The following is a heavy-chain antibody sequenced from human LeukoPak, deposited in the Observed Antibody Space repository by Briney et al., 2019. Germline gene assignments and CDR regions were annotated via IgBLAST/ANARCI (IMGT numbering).Heavy chain of an antibody. V-gene: IGHV3-21*01. D-gene: IGHD6-13*01. CDR1: GFTFSSYS. Sequence: GGSLRLSCAASGFTFSSYSMNWVRQAPGKGLEWVSSISSSSSHVYYADSVKGRFTISRDNAKNSLYLQMNSLRAEDTAVYYCARDLSSSWSATYGMDVWGQGTTVTVSS. CDR3: ARDLSSSWSATYGMDV. CDR2: ISSSSSHV. J-gene: IGHJ6*02.